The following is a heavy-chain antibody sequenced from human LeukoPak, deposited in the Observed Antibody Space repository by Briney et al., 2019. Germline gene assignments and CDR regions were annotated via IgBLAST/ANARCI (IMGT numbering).Heavy chain of an antibody. CDR3: ARGDYGDLIDY. V-gene: IGHV4-34*01. J-gene: IGHJ4*02. D-gene: IGHD4-17*01. Sequence: SETLSLTCAVYGGSFSGYYWSWIRQPPGKGLEWIGEINHSGSTNYNPPLKSRVTISVDTSKNQFSLKLSSVTAADTAVYYCARGDYGDLIDYWGQGTLVTVSS. CDR1: GGSFSGYY. CDR2: INHSGST.